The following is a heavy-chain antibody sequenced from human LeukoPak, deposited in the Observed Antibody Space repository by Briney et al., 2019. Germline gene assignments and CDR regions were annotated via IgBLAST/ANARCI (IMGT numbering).Heavy chain of an antibody. CDR1: GYTFTSYG. V-gene: IGHV1-18*01. D-gene: IGHD3-3*01. CDR2: ISAYNGNT. CDR3: ARSVKPITIFGVVIIPALDY. Sequence: ASVKVSCKASGYTFTSYGISWVRQAPGQGLEWMGRISAYNGNTNYAQKLQGRVTMTTDTSTSTAYMELRSLRSDDTAVYYCARSVKPITIFGVVIIPALDYWGQGTLVTVSS. J-gene: IGHJ4*02.